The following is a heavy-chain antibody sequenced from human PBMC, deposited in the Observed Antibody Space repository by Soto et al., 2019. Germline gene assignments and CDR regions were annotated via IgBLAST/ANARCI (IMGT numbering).Heavy chain of an antibody. CDR1: GGTFNNYV. D-gene: IGHD2-2*01. V-gene: IGHV1-69*06. J-gene: IGHJ4*02. CDR3: AGRCDSTTCLGHFDY. CDR2: ILPIFATA. Sequence: QVQLVQSGGEVKKPGSSVKVSCKASGGTFNNYVVNWVRQAPGQGLEWMGGILPIFATANYAQKCQGRVKITADKSTSTAYMELTSLRSEETAVYYCAGRCDSTTCLGHFDYWGQGTLVTVAS.